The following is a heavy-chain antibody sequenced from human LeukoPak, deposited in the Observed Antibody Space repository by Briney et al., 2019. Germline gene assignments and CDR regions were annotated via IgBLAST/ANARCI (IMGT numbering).Heavy chain of an antibody. CDR2: IYYSGST. CDR1: GGSISSYY. J-gene: IGHJ3*02. Sequence: YPSETLSLTCTVSGGSISSYYWSWIWQPPGKGLEWIGYIYYSGSTNYNPSLKSRVTISVDTSKNQFSLKLSSVTAADTAVYYCARDRIGRIAAAEPGAFDIWGQGTMVTVSS. V-gene: IGHV4-59*01. D-gene: IGHD6-13*01. CDR3: ARDRIGRIAAAEPGAFDI.